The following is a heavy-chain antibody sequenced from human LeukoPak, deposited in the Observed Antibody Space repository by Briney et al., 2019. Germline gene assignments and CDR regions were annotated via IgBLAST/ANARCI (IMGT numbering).Heavy chain of an antibody. CDR2: IYYSGST. CDR1: GGSISSSSYY. CDR3: ARPLPGIAAAGIDDAFDI. V-gene: IGHV4-39*01. D-gene: IGHD6-13*01. Sequence: PSDTLSLTCTVSGGSISSSSYYWGWIRQPPGKGLEWIGSIYYSGSTYYNPSLKSRVTISVDTSKNQFSLKLSSVTAADTAVYYCARPLPGIAAAGIDDAFDIWGQGTMVTVSS. J-gene: IGHJ3*02.